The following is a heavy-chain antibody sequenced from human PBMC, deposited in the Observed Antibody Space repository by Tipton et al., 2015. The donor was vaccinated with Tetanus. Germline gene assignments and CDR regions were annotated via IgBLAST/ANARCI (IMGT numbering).Heavy chain of an antibody. CDR1: GFTVSSNY. D-gene: IGHD6-19*01. Sequence: SLRLSCAASGFTVSSNYMSWVRQAPGKGLEWVSVIHSGGSTYYADSVKGRFTISRDNSKNTLYLQMNSLRAEDTAVYYCAIDSSGWYDRLFYWGQGTLVTVSS. J-gene: IGHJ4*02. CDR2: IHSGGST. V-gene: IGHV3-53*01. CDR3: AIDSSGWYDRLFY.